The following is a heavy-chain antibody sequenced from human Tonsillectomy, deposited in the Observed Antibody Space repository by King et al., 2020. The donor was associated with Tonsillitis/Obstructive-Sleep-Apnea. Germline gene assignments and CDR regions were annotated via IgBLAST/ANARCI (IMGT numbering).Heavy chain of an antibody. CDR2: IKQDGSVK. J-gene: IGHJ3*02. CDR1: GFTFSNYW. Sequence: QLVQSGGGLVQPGGSLRLSCAASGFTFSNYWMTWVRQAPGKGLEWGANIKQDGSVKHYVDSAGGRFNISRDNAKNSLHLQMNSLRAEDTAVYYCARDDGDCNTTRCYDAFDIWGQGTKVTVST. D-gene: IGHD2-2*01. CDR3: ARDDGDCNTTRCYDAFDI. V-gene: IGHV3-7*04.